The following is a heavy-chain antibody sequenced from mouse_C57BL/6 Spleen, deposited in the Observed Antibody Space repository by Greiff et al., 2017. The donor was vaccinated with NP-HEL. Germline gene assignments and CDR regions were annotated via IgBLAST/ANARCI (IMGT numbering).Heavy chain of an antibody. J-gene: IGHJ2*01. CDR1: GFTFSSYA. CDR2: ISDGGSYT. D-gene: IGHD2-4*01. Sequence: EVHLVESGGGLVKPGGSLKLSCAASGFTFSSYAMSWVRQTPEKRLEWVATISDGGSYTYYPDNVKGRFTISRDNAKNNLYLQMSHLKSEDTAMYYCARDGGYDYEDYWGQGTTLTVSS. V-gene: IGHV5-4*01. CDR3: ARDGGYDYEDY.